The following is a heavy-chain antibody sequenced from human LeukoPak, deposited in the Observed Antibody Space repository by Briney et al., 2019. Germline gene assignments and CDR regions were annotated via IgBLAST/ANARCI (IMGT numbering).Heavy chain of an antibody. CDR2: IKHDGSEK. V-gene: IGHV3-7*01. D-gene: IGHD4-23*01. CDR1: GFTFSSYS. Sequence: GGSLRLSCAASGFTFSSYSMNWVRQAPGKGLEWVANIKHDGSEKYYVDSVKGRFTISRDNAKNSLYLQMNSLRAEDTAVYYCSRGRTPGYYYGMDVWGQGTTVTVSS. CDR3: SRGRTPGYYYGMDV. J-gene: IGHJ6*02.